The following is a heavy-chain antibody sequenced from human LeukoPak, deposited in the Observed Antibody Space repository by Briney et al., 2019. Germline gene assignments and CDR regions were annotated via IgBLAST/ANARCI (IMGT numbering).Heavy chain of an antibody. CDR3: ARGVEYSSSDWYFNY. CDR1: GGTFSSYA. CDR2: IIPIFGTA. Sequence: SVKVSRKASGGTFSSYAISWVRQAPGQGLEWMGGIIPIFGTANYAQKFQGRVTITTDESTSTAYMELSSLRSEDTAVYYCARGVEYSSSDWYFNYWGQGTLVTVSS. D-gene: IGHD6-6*01. V-gene: IGHV1-69*05. J-gene: IGHJ4*02.